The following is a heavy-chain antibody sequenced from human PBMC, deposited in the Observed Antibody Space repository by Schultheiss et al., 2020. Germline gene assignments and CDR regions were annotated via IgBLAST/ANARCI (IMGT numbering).Heavy chain of an antibody. CDR1: GYTFTSYD. Sequence: ASVKVSCKASGYTFTSYDINWVRQATGQGLEWMGWMNPNSGNTGYAQKLQGRVTMTRNTSISTAYMDLSSLRSEDTAVYYCARAGAAVTMYADCWGEGTLVTVSS. D-gene: IGHD4-17*01. CDR2: MNPNSGNT. CDR3: ARAGAAVTMYADC. J-gene: IGHJ4*01. V-gene: IGHV1-8*01.